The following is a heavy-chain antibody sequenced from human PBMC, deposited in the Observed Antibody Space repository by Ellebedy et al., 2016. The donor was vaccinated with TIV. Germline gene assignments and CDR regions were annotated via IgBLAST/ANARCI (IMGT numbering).Heavy chain of an antibody. CDR3: ARARKGGLVPAARPGVNWFDP. J-gene: IGHJ5*02. D-gene: IGHD2-2*01. V-gene: IGHV4-30-2*01. CDR1: GGSITSGAYS. CDR2: IYDDGST. Sequence: MPSETLSLTCAVSGGSITSGAYSWSWIRQPPGKGLEWIGYIYDDGSTNYNPSLKSRVTISVDRSKNQFSLNLSSVTAADTAVYYCARARKGGLVPAARPGVNWFDPWGQGTLVTVSS.